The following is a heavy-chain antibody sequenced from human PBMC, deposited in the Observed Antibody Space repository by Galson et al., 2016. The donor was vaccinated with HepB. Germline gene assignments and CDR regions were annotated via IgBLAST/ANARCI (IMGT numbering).Heavy chain of an antibody. D-gene: IGHD3-10*01. CDR1: GFIFNDYA. CDR3: TKADTGGYGSGSIDY. Sequence: SLRLSCATSGFIFNDYAMHWVRQTPGKGLEWVSGIGWNSGHVGYAASVKGRFTISRDNARSSLSLQMNSLRPEDTAVYYCTKADTGGYGSGSIDYWGQGTLATVSS. V-gene: IGHV3-9*01. J-gene: IGHJ4*02. CDR2: IGWNSGHV.